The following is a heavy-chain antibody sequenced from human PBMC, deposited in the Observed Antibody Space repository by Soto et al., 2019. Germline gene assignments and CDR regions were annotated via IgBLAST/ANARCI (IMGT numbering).Heavy chain of an antibody. V-gene: IGHV3-23*01. CDR3: AKDHYDSSGYYGQYYFDY. J-gene: IGHJ4*02. Sequence: PGGSLRLSCAASGFTLSSYAMSWVRQAPGKGLEWVSAISGSGGSTYYADSVKGRFTISRDNSKNTLYLQMNSLRAEDTAVYYCAKDHYDSSGYYGQYYFDYWGQGTLVTVSS. D-gene: IGHD3-22*01. CDR1: GFTLSSYA. CDR2: ISGSGGST.